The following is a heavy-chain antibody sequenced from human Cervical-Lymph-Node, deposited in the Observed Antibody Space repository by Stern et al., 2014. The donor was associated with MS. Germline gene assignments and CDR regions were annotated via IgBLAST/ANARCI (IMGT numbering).Heavy chain of an antibody. CDR3: ARRIGITGTADYGMDV. V-gene: IGHV1-69*17. J-gene: IGHJ6*02. Sequence: DQLVESGAEVRKPGSSVKVSCEASGDTFSNYAITWVRQAPGQGLEWVGDIIPLFGMANYAQKSQGRVTITADKSTNIAYMELRSLRSEDTAVYFCARRIGITGTADYGMDVWGQGTTVTVSS. D-gene: IGHD1-7*01. CDR1: GDTFSNYA. CDR2: IIPLFGMA.